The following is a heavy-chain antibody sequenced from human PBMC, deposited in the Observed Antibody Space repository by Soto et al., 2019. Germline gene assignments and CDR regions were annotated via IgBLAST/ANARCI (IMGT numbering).Heavy chain of an antibody. CDR3: ARGHYDFWSGYYGY. CDR2: ISSSSSYI. CDR1: GFTFSSYS. V-gene: IGHV3-21*01. Sequence: PGGSLGLSCAASGFTFSSYSMNWVRQAPGKGLEWVSSISSSSSYIYYADSVKGRFTISRDNAKNSLYLQMNSLRAEDTAVYYCARGHYDFWSGYYGYWGQGTLVTVSS. J-gene: IGHJ4*02. D-gene: IGHD3-3*01.